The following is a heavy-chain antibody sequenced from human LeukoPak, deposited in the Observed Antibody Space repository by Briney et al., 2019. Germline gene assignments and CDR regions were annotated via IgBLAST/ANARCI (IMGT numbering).Heavy chain of an antibody. D-gene: IGHD6-13*01. Sequence: GGSLRLSCAASGFTFDDYGMSWVRQAPGKGLEWVSGINWNGGSTGYADSVKGRFTISRDNAKNSLYLQMNSLRAEYTALYYCARRDIAAAGTVYYYYMDVWGKGTTVTVSS. V-gene: IGHV3-20*04. CDR2: INWNGGST. CDR1: GFTFDDYG. CDR3: ARRDIAAAGTVYYYYMDV. J-gene: IGHJ6*03.